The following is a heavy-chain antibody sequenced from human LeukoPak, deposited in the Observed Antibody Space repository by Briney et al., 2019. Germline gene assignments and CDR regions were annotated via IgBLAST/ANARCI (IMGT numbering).Heavy chain of an antibody. Sequence: SETLSLACTVSGDSMSSSHYCWGWIRQPPGKGLEWIGSIYYSGSTYYNPSLKSRVTMSVDTSKKQFSLKLSSVTAADTAVYYCARHAVEAASRWFDPWGQGTLVTVSS. CDR3: ARHAVEAASRWFDP. CDR1: GDSMSSSHYC. J-gene: IGHJ5*02. CDR2: IYYSGST. V-gene: IGHV4-39*01. D-gene: IGHD1-1*01.